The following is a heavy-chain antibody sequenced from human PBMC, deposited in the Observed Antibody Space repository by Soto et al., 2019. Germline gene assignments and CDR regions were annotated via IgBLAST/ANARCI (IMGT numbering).Heavy chain of an antibody. CDR1: GFTFTAFG. D-gene: IGHD3-10*01. J-gene: IGHJ4*02. V-gene: IGHV3-30-3*01. Sequence: GGSLRLSCAASGFTFTAFGLHWVRQAPGKGLEWVGLISFDGTTKYFADSVRGRFTISRDNSKNMLFLQLNSLRVEDTAVYYCARHRDGGTYTYIDHWGPGTLVT. CDR2: ISFDGTTK. CDR3: ARHRDGGTYTYIDH.